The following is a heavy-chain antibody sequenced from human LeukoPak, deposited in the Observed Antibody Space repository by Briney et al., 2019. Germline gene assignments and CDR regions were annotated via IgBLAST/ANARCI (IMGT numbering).Heavy chain of an antibody. J-gene: IGHJ6*02. CDR3: ARLPGYGSGWYYYYGMDV. CDR2: IYPGDSDT. Sequence: GESLKISCKGSGYSFTSYWIGWVRQMPGKGLEWMGIIYPGDSDTRYSPSFQGQVTISADKSISTAYLQWSSLKASDTAMYYCARLPGYGSGWYYYYGMDVWGQGTTVTVSS. V-gene: IGHV5-51*01. D-gene: IGHD6-19*01. CDR1: GYSFTSYW.